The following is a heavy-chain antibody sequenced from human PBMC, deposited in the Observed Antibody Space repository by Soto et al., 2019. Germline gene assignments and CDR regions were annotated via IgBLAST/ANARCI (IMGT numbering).Heavy chain of an antibody. J-gene: IGHJ4*02. Sequence: PGGSLSLSCVVSGFTFSSYWMNWVRQAPGKGLEWVANIKQDGSEKYYVDSAKGRFTISRDNAKNSLYLQMNSLRAEDTALYYCAKAAYTSAWKARSFDYWGQGTLVTVSS. CDR3: AKAAYTSAWKARSFDY. CDR2: IKQDGSEK. V-gene: IGHV3-7*01. D-gene: IGHD6-19*01. CDR1: GFTFSSYW.